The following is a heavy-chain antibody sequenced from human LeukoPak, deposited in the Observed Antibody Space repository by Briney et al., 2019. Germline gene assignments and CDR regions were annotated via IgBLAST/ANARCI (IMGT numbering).Heavy chain of an antibody. D-gene: IGHD3-10*01. CDR1: GFSFTTYW. V-gene: IGHV3-7*01. Sequence: GGSLRPSCAASGFSFTTYWMSWVRQPPGKGLEWVASANQDGTEKYYVDSVKGRFTISRDNAKDSLFLQMSSLRVEDTAIYYCVKVAKYYYGSETFYFFEHWGQGTPVTAS. CDR3: VKVAKYYYGSETFYFFEH. J-gene: IGHJ4*02. CDR2: ANQDGTEK.